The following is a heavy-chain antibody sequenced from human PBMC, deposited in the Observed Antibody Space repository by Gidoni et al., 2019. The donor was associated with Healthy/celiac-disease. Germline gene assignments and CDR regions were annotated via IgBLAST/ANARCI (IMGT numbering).Heavy chain of an antibody. Sequence: QVQLQESGPGLVKPSQTLSLTCTVSGGSISSGGYYWSWIRQHPGKGLEWIGYIYYSGSTYYNPSLKSLVTISVDTSKNQFSLKLSSVTAAYTAVYYCARVYGQQPYWYFDLWGRGTLVTVSS. D-gene: IGHD6-13*01. J-gene: IGHJ2*01. CDR2: IYYSGST. CDR3: ARVYGQQPYWYFDL. CDR1: GGSISSGGYY. V-gene: IGHV4-31*01.